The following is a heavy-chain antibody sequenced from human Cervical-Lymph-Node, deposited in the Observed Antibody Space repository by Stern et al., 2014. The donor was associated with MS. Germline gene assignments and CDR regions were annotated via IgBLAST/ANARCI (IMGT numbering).Heavy chain of an antibody. V-gene: IGHV2-5*02. CDR2: IYWDDDK. CDR1: GFSLTTSGVG. J-gene: IGHJ4*02. CDR3: AHSQVDSDWSFDY. Sequence: QITLKESGPTLVKPTQTLTLTCTFSGFSLTTSGVGVGWLRQPPGKALVWLALIYWDDDKSYSPSLTSRLTSTKDTSKNQVVSTMTNMAPVDTATYFCAHSQVDSDWSFDYWGKGTLVTVSS. D-gene: IGHD6-19*01.